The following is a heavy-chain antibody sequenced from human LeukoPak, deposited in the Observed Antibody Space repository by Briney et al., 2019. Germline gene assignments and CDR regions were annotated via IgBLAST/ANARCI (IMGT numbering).Heavy chain of an antibody. CDR2: ISSNGGST. V-gene: IGHV3-64*01. CDR3: AREYRPAALEDYYYGMDV. CDR1: GFTFSSYA. Sequence: AGGSLRLSCAASGFTFSSYAMHWVRQAPGKGLEYVSAISSNGGSTYYANSVKGRFTISRDNSKNTLYLQMGSLRAEDMAVYYCAREYRPAALEDYYYGMDVWGQGTMVTVSS. D-gene: IGHD2-2*01. J-gene: IGHJ6*02.